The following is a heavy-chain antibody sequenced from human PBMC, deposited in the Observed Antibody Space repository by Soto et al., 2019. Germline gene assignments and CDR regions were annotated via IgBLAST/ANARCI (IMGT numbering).Heavy chain of an antibody. CDR3: ATDYYYDASGYVPVDY. CDR2: VWFDGSKK. J-gene: IGHJ4*02. CDR1: GFTFRSYG. D-gene: IGHD3-22*01. V-gene: IGHV3-33*01. Sequence: QVQLVESGGGVVQPGRSLRLSCSASGFTFRSYGMHWVRQAPDKGLAWVATVWFDGSKKYYADSVKGRFTISRDNSKNTLYLKMNSLRVEDTAVYYCATDYYYDASGYVPVDYWGQGTLVTVSS.